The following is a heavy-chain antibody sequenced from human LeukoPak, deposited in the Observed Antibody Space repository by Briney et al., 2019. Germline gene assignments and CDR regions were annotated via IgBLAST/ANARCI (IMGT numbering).Heavy chain of an antibody. V-gene: IGHV3-21*01. CDR3: ARGRGDLHFDY. J-gene: IGHJ4*02. CDR1: GFTFSSYS. CDR2: ISSSSSYI. D-gene: IGHD2-21*02. Sequence: GRSLRLSCAASGFTFSSYSMNWVRQAPGKGLEWVSSISSSSSYIYYADSVKGRFTISRDNAKNSLYLQMNSLRAEDTAVYYCARGRGDLHFDYWGQGTLVTVSS.